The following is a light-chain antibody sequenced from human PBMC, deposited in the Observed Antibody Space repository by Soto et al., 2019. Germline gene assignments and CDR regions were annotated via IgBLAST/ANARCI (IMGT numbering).Light chain of an antibody. CDR1: NIGSKS. J-gene: IGLJ2*01. CDR3: QVWDSSSDRDVV. V-gene: IGLV3-21*04. Sequence: SYELTQPPSVSVAPGKTARITCGGNNIGSKSVHWYQQKPGQAPVLVIYYDSDRPSGIPERLSGSNSGNTATLTISRVEAGDEADYYCQVWDSSSDRDVVFGGWTKLTVL. CDR2: YDS.